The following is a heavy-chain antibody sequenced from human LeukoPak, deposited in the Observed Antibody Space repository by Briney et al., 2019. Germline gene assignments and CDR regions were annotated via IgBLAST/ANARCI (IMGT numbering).Heavy chain of an antibody. Sequence: GASVKVSCKASGYTFTSYGISWVRQAPGQGLEWMGWISAYNGNTNYAQKLQGRVTMTTDTSTSTAYMELRSLRSDDTAVYYCARDVVATITRAGYFDYWGQGTLVTVSS. CDR3: ARDVVATITRAGYFDY. J-gene: IGHJ4*02. CDR1: GYTFTSYG. D-gene: IGHD5-12*01. V-gene: IGHV1-18*01. CDR2: ISAYNGNT.